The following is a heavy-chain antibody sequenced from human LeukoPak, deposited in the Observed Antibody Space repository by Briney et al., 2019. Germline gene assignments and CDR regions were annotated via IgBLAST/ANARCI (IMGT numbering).Heavy chain of an antibody. CDR1: GFNVKTNY. CDR2: LNSGGVS. D-gene: IGHD2-15*01. J-gene: IGHJ4*02. Sequence: PGGSLRLSCVVSGFNVKTNYMSWVRQAPGKGLVWVSRLNSGGVSYADSVKGRFTISRDNAKNTLYLQMNSLRAEDTAVYYCARDRSYSFDYWGQGTLVTVSS. CDR3: ARDRSYSFDY. V-gene: IGHV3-74*01.